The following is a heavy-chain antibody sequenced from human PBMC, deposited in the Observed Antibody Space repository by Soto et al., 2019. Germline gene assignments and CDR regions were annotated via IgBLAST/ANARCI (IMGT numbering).Heavy chain of an antibody. CDR2: ISAYNGNT. Sequence: QVQLVQSGAEVKKPGASVKVSCKASGYTFTSYAISWVRQAPGQGLEWMGWISAYNGNTNYAQKLQGRVTMTTDTSTSTAYMELRXXXXXXXXXXXXXXXXXXXXYWGQGTLVTVSS. CDR1: GYTFTSYA. V-gene: IGHV1-18*01. J-gene: IGHJ4*02. CDR3: XXXXXXXXY.